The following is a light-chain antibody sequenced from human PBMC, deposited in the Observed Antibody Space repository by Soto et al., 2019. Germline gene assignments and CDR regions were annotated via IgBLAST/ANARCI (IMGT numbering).Light chain of an antibody. CDR1: SSDVGGYEY. CDR2: HVA. Sequence: QSALTQPRSVSGSPGRSVTISCSGTSSDVGGYEYVSWYQQHPGKAPTLIIYHVAQRPSGVPDRFSASKSGTTASLTISGLQAEDEAEYFCCSYAAGQTLVFGGGTKLTVL. V-gene: IGLV2-11*01. J-gene: IGLJ2*01. CDR3: CSYAAGQTLV.